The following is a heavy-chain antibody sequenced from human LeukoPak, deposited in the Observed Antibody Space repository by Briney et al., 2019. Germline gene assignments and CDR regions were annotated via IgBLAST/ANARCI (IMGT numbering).Heavy chain of an antibody. J-gene: IGHJ4*02. D-gene: IGHD1-14*01. V-gene: IGHV3-48*03. CDR2: ISSSGSSTI. CDR1: GFTFSSYE. Sequence: GGSLRLSCAASGFTFSSYEMNWVRQAPGKGLEWVSYISSSGSSTIYYADSVKGRFTISRDNAKNSLYLQMNSLRAEDTAVYYCARYMSRAVDYWGQGTLVTVSS. CDR3: ARYMSRAVDY.